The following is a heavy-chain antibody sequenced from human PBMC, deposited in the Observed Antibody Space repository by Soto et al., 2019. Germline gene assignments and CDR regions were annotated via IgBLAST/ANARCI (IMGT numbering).Heavy chain of an antibody. Sequence: QVQLVESGGGVVQPGRSLRLSCAASGFTFSTYAMHWVRQAPGKGLEWVAVLSYDGSNKYYAESVKGRFTISRDNSKNTLYLQMNSLRAEDTAVYYCAVRGVVDYGFDYWGQGTLVTVSS. CDR3: AVRGVVDYGFDY. V-gene: IGHV3-30-3*01. D-gene: IGHD4-17*01. CDR2: LSYDGSNK. CDR1: GFTFSTYA. J-gene: IGHJ4*02.